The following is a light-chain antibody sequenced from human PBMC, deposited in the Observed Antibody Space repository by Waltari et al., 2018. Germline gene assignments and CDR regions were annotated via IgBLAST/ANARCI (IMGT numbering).Light chain of an antibody. J-gene: IGLJ3*02. CDR3: QTWGRGIQL. CDR2: VNGDGSH. Sequence: LVLTQSPSASASLGASVKLTCSLPGEYIGYASAWHQRQPLKGPRYLMTVNGDGSHKKGDGFSELFSGSSSGLDRSLILSPLPSDDEADYFCQTWGRGIQLFGSGTTLTVL. V-gene: IGLV4-69*01. CDR1: GEYIGYA.